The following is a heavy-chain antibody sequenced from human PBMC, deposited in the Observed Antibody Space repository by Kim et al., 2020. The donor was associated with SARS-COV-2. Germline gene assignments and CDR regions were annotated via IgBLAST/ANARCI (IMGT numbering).Heavy chain of an antibody. V-gene: IGHV1-69*13. CDR1: GGTFSSYA. D-gene: IGHD6-13*01. CDR2: IIPIFGTA. CDR3: ARPPRTGIAAGQGWFDP. Sequence: SVKVSCKASGGTFSSYAISWVRQAPGQGLEWMGGIIPIFGTANYAQKFQGRVTITADESTSTAYMELSSLRSEDTAVYYCARPPRTGIAAGQGWFDPWGQGTLVTVSS. J-gene: IGHJ5*02.